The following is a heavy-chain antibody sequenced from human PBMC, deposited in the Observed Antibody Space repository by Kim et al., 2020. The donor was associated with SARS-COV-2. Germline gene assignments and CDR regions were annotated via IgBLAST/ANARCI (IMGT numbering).Heavy chain of an antibody. Sequence: NDAQKLQGRITLTADTTTSTAYMERRSLRSDDTAVYYCARVSGPNWFDPWGQGTLVTVSS. J-gene: IGHJ5*02. V-gene: IGHV1-18*01. D-gene: IGHD2-15*01. CDR3: ARVSGPNWFDP.